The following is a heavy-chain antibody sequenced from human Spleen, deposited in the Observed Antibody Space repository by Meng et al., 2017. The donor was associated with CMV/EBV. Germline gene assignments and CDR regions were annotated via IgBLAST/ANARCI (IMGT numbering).Heavy chain of an antibody. CDR1: GVTFSSFS. J-gene: IGHJ3*02. V-gene: IGHV3-21*01. CDR3: ARDPSLTAAEGSFDI. Sequence: SGVTFSSFSMSWVRQAPGKGLEWVSSISSRSTYTYDADSVKGRFSISRDNARNSLYLHMNSLRADDTAVYFCARDPSLTAAEGSFDIWGQGTLVTVSS. D-gene: IGHD6-13*01. CDR2: ISSRSTYT.